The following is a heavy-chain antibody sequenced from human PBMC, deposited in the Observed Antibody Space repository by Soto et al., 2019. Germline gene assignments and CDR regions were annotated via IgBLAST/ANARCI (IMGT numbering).Heavy chain of an antibody. CDR1: GGSIISSSNN. CDR2: VYYSGNT. D-gene: IGHD5-12*01. J-gene: IGHJ4*02. V-gene: IGHV4-39*01. CDR3: ARHQTSIRYDFDY. Sequence: QLQLQESGPGLVKPSETLSLTCIVSGGSIISSSNNWGWIRQPPGKGLEWIGTVYYSGNTYYNPSLKSRVTIFVDTSKIQFSLKLNAVTAADTAVYYCARHQTSIRYDFDYWGQGTLVTVSS.